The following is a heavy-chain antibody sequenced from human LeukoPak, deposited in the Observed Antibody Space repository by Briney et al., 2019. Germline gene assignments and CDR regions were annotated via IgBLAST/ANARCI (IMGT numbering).Heavy chain of an antibody. V-gene: IGHV1-2*02. CDR3: ARLDFAGDYFDY. J-gene: IGHJ4*02. CDR2: INPNSGGT. D-gene: IGHD2-2*03. CDR1: GYTFTGYY. Sequence: ASVKVSCKASGYTFTGYYMHWVRQAPGQGLECMGWINPNSGGTNYAQKFQGRVTMTRDTSISTAYMELSRLRSDDTAVYYCARLDFAGDYFDYWGQGTLVTVSS.